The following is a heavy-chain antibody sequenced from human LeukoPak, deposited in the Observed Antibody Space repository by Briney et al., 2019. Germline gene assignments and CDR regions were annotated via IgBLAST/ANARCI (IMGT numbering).Heavy chain of an antibody. CDR2: ISSSGSTI. D-gene: IGHD1-26*01. CDR3: AKSPGGSYPDY. CDR1: GFTFSDYY. V-gene: IGHV3-11*04. Sequence: GGSLRLSCAASGFTFSDYYMSWIRQAPGKGLEWVSYISSSGSTIYYADSVKGRFTISRDNSKNTLYLQMNSLRAEDTAVYYCAKSPGGSYPDYWGQGTLVTVSS. J-gene: IGHJ4*02.